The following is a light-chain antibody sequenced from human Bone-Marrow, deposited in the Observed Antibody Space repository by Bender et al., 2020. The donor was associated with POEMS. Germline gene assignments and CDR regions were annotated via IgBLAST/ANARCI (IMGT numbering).Light chain of an antibody. CDR2: DVS. CDR3: AAWEDSLNGWV. J-gene: IGLJ3*02. V-gene: IGLV2-14*02. CDR1: SSDVGSYNL. Sequence: QSALTQPASVSGSPGQSITISCTGTSSDVGSYNLVSWYQQHPDKAPKLLIFDVSNRPSGVPDRFSGSKSGTSASLAISGLQSEDEADYYCAAWEDSLNGWVFGGGTKLTVL.